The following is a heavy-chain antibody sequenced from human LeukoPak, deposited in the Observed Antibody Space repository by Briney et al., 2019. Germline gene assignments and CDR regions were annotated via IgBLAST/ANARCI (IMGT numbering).Heavy chain of an antibody. CDR1: GGSISSYY. Sequence: PSETLSLTCTVSGGSISSYYWSWIRQPPGKGLEWIGYIYYSGSTNYNPSLKSRVTISVDTSKNQFSLKLSSVTAADTAVYYCASSMPRGVIDWFDPWGQGTLVTVPS. V-gene: IGHV4-59*08. CDR3: ASSMPRGVIDWFDP. CDR2: IYYSGST. D-gene: IGHD3-10*01. J-gene: IGHJ5*02.